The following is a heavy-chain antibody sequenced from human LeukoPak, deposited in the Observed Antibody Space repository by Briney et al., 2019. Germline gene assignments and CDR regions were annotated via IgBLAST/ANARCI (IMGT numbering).Heavy chain of an antibody. V-gene: IGHV1-2*02. D-gene: IGHD3-22*01. CDR1: GYTFTSYG. J-gene: IGHJ4*02. CDR2: INPNSGDT. Sequence: GASVKVSCKASGYTFTSYGISWVRQAPGQGLEWMGWINPNSGDTNYAQKFQGGVIMTRDTSISTAYMELSRLRSDDTAGYYCASYYDSSGYQHYFDYWGQGTLVTVSS. CDR3: ASYYDSSGYQHYFDY.